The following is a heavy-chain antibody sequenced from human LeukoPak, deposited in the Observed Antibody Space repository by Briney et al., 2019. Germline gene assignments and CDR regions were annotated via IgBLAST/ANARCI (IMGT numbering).Heavy chain of an antibody. CDR3: ARAPYMVRGVISWFGP. CDR1: GGSINSYY. Sequence: SETLSLTCTVSGGSINSYYWSWIRQPPGKGLEWIGYIYYSGSTYYNPSLKSRVTISVDTSKNQFSLKLSSVTAADTAVYYCARAPYMVRGVISWFGPWGQGTLVTVSS. J-gene: IGHJ5*02. CDR2: IYYSGST. V-gene: IGHV4-59*12. D-gene: IGHD3-10*01.